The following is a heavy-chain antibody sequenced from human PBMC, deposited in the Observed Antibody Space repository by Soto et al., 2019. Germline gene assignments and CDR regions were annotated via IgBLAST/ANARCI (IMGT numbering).Heavy chain of an antibody. CDR3: ARIGYYGSGSYYNMIDY. CDR1: GGSISSYY. CDR2: IYYSGST. J-gene: IGHJ4*02. Sequence: SETLSLTCTVSGGSISSYYWSWIRQPPGKGLEWIGYIYYSGSTNYNPSLKSRVTISVDTSKNQFSLKLSSVTAADTAVYYCARIGYYGSGSYYNMIDYWGQGTLVTVS. D-gene: IGHD3-10*01. V-gene: IGHV4-59*08.